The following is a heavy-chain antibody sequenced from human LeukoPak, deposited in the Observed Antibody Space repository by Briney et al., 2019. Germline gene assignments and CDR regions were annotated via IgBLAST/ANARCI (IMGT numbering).Heavy chain of an antibody. V-gene: IGHV4-39*07. CDR2: INHSGST. CDR3: ARSVSEQWLVEPRLYYFDY. Sequence: SETLSLTCTVSGGSISTSSFYWGWIRQPPGKGLEWIGEINHSGSTNYNPSLKSRVTISVDTSKNQFSLKLSSVTAADTAVYYCARSVSEQWLVEPRLYYFDYWGQGTLVTVSS. CDR1: GGSISTSSFY. D-gene: IGHD6-19*01. J-gene: IGHJ4*02.